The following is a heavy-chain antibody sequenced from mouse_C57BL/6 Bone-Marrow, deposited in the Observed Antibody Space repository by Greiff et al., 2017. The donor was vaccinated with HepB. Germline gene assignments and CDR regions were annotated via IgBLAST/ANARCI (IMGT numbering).Heavy chain of an antibody. V-gene: IGHV5-16*01. CDR2: INYDGSST. J-gene: IGHJ1*03. D-gene: IGHD1-1*01. Sequence: EVKLVESEGGLVQPGSSMKLSCTASGFTFSDYYMAWVRQVPEKGLEWVANINYDGSSTYYLDSLKSRFIISRDNAKNILYLQMSSLTSEDTATYYCARGYYYGTGYFDVWGTGTTVTVSS. CDR3: ARGYYYGTGYFDV. CDR1: GFTFSDYY.